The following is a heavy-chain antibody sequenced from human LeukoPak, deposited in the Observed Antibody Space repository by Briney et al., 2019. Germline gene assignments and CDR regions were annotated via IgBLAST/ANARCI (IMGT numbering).Heavy chain of an antibody. V-gene: IGHV3-7*01. J-gene: IGHJ4*02. CDR1: GVTFTSDW. Sequence: GGSLRLSCAASGVTFTSDWIGWGRQAPGKGLEWVANIKQDGSEKYYVDSVKGRFTISRDNAKNSLYLQMNSLRAEDTAVYYCARPHLDLRTGFDYWGQGTLVTVSS. CDR2: IKQDGSEK. D-gene: IGHD3/OR15-3a*01. CDR3: ARPHLDLRTGFDY.